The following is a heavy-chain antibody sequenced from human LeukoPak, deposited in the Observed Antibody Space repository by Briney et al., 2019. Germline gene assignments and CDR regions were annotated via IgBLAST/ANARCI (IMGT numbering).Heavy chain of an antibody. D-gene: IGHD4-17*01. CDR1: EDTFMNYW. V-gene: IGHV5-51*01. J-gene: IGHJ2*01. CDR3: ARRHGDYGWYFDL. CDR2: IYPGDSDT. Sequence: GESLKISCKDSEDTFMNYWIGWVRQMPGKGLEWMGIIYPGDSDTRYSPSFQGQVTISADKSISTAYLQWSSLKASDTAMYYCARRHGDYGWYFDLWGRGTLVTVSS.